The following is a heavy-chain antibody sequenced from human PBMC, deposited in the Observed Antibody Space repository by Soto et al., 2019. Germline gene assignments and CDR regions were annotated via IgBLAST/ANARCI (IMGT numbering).Heavy chain of an antibody. D-gene: IGHD2-15*01. J-gene: IGHJ6*02. CDR3: ARGGGGYCSGGSCRVDTAMVRFNV. CDR1: GGTVSGYA. V-gene: IGHV1-69*01. Sequence: WASVRVSWKAAGGTVSGYAISWVRQAPGQGLEWMGGIIPIFGTANYAQKFQGRVTITADESTSTAYMELSSLRSEDRAVYYCARGGGGYCSGGSCRVDTAMVRFNVWGQGTTVTVSS. CDR2: IIPIFGTA.